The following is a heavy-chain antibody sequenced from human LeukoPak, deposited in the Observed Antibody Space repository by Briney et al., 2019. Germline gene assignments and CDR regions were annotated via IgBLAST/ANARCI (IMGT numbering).Heavy chain of an antibody. J-gene: IGHJ5*02. Sequence: ASVKVSCKASGYTFTSYDINWVRQATGQGLEWMGWMNPNSGNTGYAQKFQGGVTITRNTSISTAYMELSSLRSEDTAVYYCARGVDSSSSLWFDPWGQGTLVTVSS. D-gene: IGHD6-6*01. CDR3: ARGVDSSSSLWFDP. CDR1: GYTFTSYD. V-gene: IGHV1-8*03. CDR2: MNPNSGNT.